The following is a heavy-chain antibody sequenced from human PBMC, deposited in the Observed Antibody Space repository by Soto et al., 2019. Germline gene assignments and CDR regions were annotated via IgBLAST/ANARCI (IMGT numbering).Heavy chain of an antibody. V-gene: IGHV3-23*01. CDR3: AKAPLLQYSDSR. CDR1: GFTFSTYA. D-gene: IGHD3-9*01. Sequence: GGSLRLSCAASGFTFSTYAMSWVRQAPGKGLEWVSTISSSGGGTYYADSVKGRFTISRDNSKNTLYLQMNSLRAEDTAVYYCAKAPLLQYSDSRWGQGTLVTVSS. CDR2: ISSSGGGT. J-gene: IGHJ4*02.